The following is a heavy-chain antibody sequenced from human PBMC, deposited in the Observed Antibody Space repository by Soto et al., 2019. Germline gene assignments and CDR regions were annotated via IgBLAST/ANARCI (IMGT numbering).Heavy chain of an antibody. CDR2: IYSGGST. Sequence: GGSLRLSCAASGFTVSSNYMSWVRQAPGKGLEWVSVIYSGGSTYYADSVKGRFTISRDNSKNTLYLQMNSLRAEDTAVYYCARDQEVYYYGSGSYGFDPWGQGTLVTVSS. CDR3: ARDQEVYYYGSGSYGFDP. D-gene: IGHD3-10*01. V-gene: IGHV3-66*01. CDR1: GFTVSSNY. J-gene: IGHJ5*02.